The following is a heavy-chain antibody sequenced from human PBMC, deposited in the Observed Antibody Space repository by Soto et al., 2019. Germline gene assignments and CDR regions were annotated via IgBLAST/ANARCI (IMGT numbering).Heavy chain of an antibody. V-gene: IGHV3-11*01. J-gene: IGHJ4*02. CDR2: IDTSGTKI. CDR3: ASHYDMWSGYLAPVDY. CDR1: GYTFSDYY. D-gene: IGHD3-3*01. Sequence: QVQLVESGGDLVKPGGSLRLSCAASGYTFSDYYMSWIRQAPGKGLEWISYIDTSGTKIYYADSVKGRFTITRDNAKNSLYLEMNSLTDEDTAVYYCASHYDMWSGYLAPVDYWGQGTLGSVSS.